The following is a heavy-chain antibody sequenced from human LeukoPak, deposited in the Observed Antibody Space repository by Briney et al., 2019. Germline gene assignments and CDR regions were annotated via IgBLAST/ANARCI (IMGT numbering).Heavy chain of an antibody. CDR3: ARDANLKYLDN. Sequence: GESLKISCKGSGYSFTSYWITWVRQMPGKDLEWMGRIDPGDSYTKYSPSFQGHVSISADKSISTAYLQWSSLTASDTAIYYCARDANLKYLDNWGQGTLVTVSS. D-gene: IGHD6-6*01. CDR1: GYSFTSYW. J-gene: IGHJ4*02. CDR2: IDPGDSYT. V-gene: IGHV5-10-1*01.